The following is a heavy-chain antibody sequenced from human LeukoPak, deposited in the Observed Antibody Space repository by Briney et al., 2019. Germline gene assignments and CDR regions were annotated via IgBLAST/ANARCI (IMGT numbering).Heavy chain of an antibody. CDR1: GVTLSGNS. CDR3: AKDGRRRKTYYYGSGSYPE. Sequence: VGSLRLSCTVSGVTLSGNSISSVPQAPRKRLGWVSFIYSDNTHYSDSVKGRFTISRDNYKNTLYLQMNSLRAEDTAVYYCAKDGRRRKTYYYGSGSYPEWGQGTLVTVSS. V-gene: IGHV3-66*03. J-gene: IGHJ4*02. D-gene: IGHD3-10*01. CDR2: IYSDNT.